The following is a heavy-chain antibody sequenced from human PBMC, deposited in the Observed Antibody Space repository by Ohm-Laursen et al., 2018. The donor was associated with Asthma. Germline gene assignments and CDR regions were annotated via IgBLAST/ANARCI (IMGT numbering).Heavy chain of an antibody. D-gene: IGHD1-26*01. CDR3: ARAHSGRWYALW. Sequence: SLRLSCAASGFTFSIYGMHWVRQAPGKGLEWVAIISDDERNKDYADSVKGRFTISRDDAQSTLYLQMDSLRPEDTALYYCARAHSGRWYALWWGQGTLVTVSS. CDR2: ISDDERNK. V-gene: IGHV3-30*03. J-gene: IGHJ4*02. CDR1: GFTFSIYG.